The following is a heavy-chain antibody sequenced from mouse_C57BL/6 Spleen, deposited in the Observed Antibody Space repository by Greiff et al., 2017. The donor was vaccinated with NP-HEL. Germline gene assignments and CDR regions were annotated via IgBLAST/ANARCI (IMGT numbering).Heavy chain of an antibody. D-gene: IGHD2-5*01. CDR1: GYTFTSYW. CDR3: ARIVTNYYAMDY. CDR2: INPSSGYT. Sequence: QVQLKESGAELAKPGASVKLSCTASGYTFTSYWMHWVKQRPGQGLEWIGYINPSSGYTKYTQKFKDKATLTADKSSSTAYMQLSRLTYEDSAVYSFARIVTNYYAMDYWGQGTSVTVSS. V-gene: IGHV1-7*01. J-gene: IGHJ4*01.